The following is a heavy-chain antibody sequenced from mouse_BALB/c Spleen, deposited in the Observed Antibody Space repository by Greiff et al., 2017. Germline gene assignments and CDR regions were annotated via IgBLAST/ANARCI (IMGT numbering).Heavy chain of an antibody. CDR1: GFSLTSYG. Sequence: VMLVESGPGLVAPSQSLSITCTVSGFSLTSYGVHWVRQPPGKGLEWLGVIWAGGSTNYNSALMSRLSISKDNSKSQVFLKMNSLQTDDTAMYYGARGDYDGPLAYWGQGTLVTVSA. V-gene: IGHV2-9*02. CDR3: ARGDYDGPLAY. D-gene: IGHD2-4*01. J-gene: IGHJ3*01. CDR2: IWAGGST.